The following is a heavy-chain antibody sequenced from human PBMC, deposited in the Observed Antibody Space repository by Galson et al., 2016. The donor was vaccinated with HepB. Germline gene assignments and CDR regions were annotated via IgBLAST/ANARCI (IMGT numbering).Heavy chain of an antibody. V-gene: IGHV3-21*06. D-gene: IGHD3-3*02. J-gene: IGHJ4*02. CDR1: GFTFSSYS. Sequence: SLRLSCAASGFTFSSYSMTWVRQAPGKGLEWVSTINTDDADIYYADSLKGRITISRDNAKNSLYLEINRLRVEDTALYYCARDGHFWSRDCWGQGTLVTVSP. CDR3: ARDGHFWSRDC. CDR2: INTDDADI.